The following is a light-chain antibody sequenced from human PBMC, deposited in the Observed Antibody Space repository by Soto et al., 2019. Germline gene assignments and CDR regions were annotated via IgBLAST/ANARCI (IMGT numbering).Light chain of an antibody. CDR1: QGISNN. V-gene: IGKV1-27*01. J-gene: IGKJ3*01. CDR2: SAS. Sequence: DIQMTQSPSSLSASVGDRVTMTCRASQGISNNLAWYQQKPGKVPKLLIYSASTLQSGVPSRFSGSGSGTDFTLTISSLQPEDFATYYCQQSYSAPFTFGPGTKVDIK. CDR3: QQSYSAPFT.